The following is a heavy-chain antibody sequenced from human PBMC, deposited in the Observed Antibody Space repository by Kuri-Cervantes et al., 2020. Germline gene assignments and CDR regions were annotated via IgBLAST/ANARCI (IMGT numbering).Heavy chain of an antibody. V-gene: IGHV4-59*08. Sequence: SETLSLTCSVSGASISSYYWSWIRQSPGKGLEWIGYIYYSGSTYYNPSLESRVSISVDTSKNQFSLKLKSVIAADTAIYYCARRVYASSADYWGQGTLVTVSS. CDR1: GASISSYY. CDR3: ARRVYASSADY. J-gene: IGHJ4*02. D-gene: IGHD2-8*01. CDR2: IYYSGST.